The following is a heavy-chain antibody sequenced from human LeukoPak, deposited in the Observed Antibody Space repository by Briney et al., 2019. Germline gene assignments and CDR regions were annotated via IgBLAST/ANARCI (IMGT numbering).Heavy chain of an antibody. CDR1: GYTFTSYG. D-gene: IGHD6-13*01. J-gene: IGHJ4*02. CDR3: ARDSAAAAGTPDY. Sequence: SVKVSCKASGYTFTSYGISWVRQAPGQGLEWMGGIIPILGTANYAQKFQGRVTITADESTSTAYMELSSLRSEDTAVYYCARDSAAAAGTPDYWGQGTLVTVSS. CDR2: IIPILGTA. V-gene: IGHV1-69*13.